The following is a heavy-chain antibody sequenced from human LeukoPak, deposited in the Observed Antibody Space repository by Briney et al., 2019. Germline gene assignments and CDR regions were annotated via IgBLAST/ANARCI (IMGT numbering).Heavy chain of an antibody. CDR1: GGTFSSYT. Sequence: ASVKVSCKASGGTFSSYTISWVRQAPGQGLEWMGRIIPILGIANYAQKFQGRVTITADKSTSTAYMELSSLKSEDTAVYYCAREPLGYSYGYRSYWGQGTLVTVSS. J-gene: IGHJ4*02. CDR2: IIPILGIA. V-gene: IGHV1-69*04. CDR3: AREPLGYSYGYRSY. D-gene: IGHD5-18*01.